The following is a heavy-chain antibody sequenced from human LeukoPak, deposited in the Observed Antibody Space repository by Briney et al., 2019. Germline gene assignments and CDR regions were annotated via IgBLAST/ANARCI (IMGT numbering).Heavy chain of an antibody. CDR3: ARAGDYCGGDCFDS. J-gene: IGHJ4*02. CDR1: GGSISSYY. Sequence: PSETLSLTCTVSGGSISSYYWTWIRQPPGKGLEWIGYIQNSGSTNYNPSLKSRVTISVDTSKIQFSLNLSSVTAADTAVYYCARAGDYCGGDCFDSWGQGTLVTVSS. D-gene: IGHD2-21*01. V-gene: IGHV4-59*01. CDR2: IQNSGST.